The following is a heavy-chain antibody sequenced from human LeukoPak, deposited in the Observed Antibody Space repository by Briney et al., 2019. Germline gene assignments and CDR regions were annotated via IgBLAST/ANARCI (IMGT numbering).Heavy chain of an antibody. D-gene: IGHD6-19*01. J-gene: IGHJ4*02. CDR1: GDSISSSYYY. CDR3: ARGRGWFQKYFDY. V-gene: IGHV4-39*07. CDR2: INHSGST. Sequence: PSETLSLTCTVSGDSISSSYYYWVWIRQPPGKGLEWIGEINHSGSTNYNPSLKSRVTISVDTSKNQFSLKLSSVTAADTAVYYCARGRGWFQKYFDYWGQGTLITVSS.